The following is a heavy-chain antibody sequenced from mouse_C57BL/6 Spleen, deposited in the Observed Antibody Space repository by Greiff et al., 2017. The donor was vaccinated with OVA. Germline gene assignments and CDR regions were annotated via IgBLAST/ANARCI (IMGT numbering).Heavy chain of an antibody. Sequence: EVHLVESGPELVKPGASVKISCKASGYSFTGYYMNWVKQSPEKSLEWIGEINPSTGGTTYNQKFKAKATLTVDKSSSTAYMQLKSLTSEDSAVYYCARSGYSTGYCDVWGTGTTVTVSS. D-gene: IGHD3-1*01. CDR2: INPSTGGT. CDR3: ARSGYSTGYCDV. CDR1: GYSFTGYY. V-gene: IGHV1-42*01. J-gene: IGHJ1*03.